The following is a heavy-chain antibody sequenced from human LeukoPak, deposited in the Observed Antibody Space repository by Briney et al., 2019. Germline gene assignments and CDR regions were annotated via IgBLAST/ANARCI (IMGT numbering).Heavy chain of an antibody. CDR1: GYSISSGYY. V-gene: IGHV4-38-2*01. Sequence: SSETLSLTCAVSGYSISSGYYWGWIRQPPGKGLEWIGSIYHSGSTYYNPSLKSRVTISVDTSKYQFSLKLSSVTAADTAVYYCAKIGYYYGPDYWGQGTLVTVSS. CDR2: IYHSGST. D-gene: IGHD3-10*01. CDR3: AKIGYYYGPDY. J-gene: IGHJ4*02.